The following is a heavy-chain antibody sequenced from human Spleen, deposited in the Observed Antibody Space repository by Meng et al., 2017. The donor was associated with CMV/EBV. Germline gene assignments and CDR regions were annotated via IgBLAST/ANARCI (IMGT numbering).Heavy chain of an antibody. CDR3: ARVDNGYDLPFDF. Sequence: CAASGFTFPTSSLHWVRQAPGKGLEWVTFISFDGTNKYYADSVRGRFTISRDNSKNTVYLQMNSLRPEDTGVYYCARVDNGYDLPFDFWGQGILVTVSS. J-gene: IGHJ4*02. V-gene: IGHV3-30*01. D-gene: IGHD5-12*01. CDR2: ISFDGTNK. CDR1: GFTFPTSS.